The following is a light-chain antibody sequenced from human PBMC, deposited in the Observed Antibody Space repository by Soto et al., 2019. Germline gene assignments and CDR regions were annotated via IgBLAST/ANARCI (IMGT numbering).Light chain of an antibody. CDR2: AAS. CDR1: QNIHNY. V-gene: IGKV1-39*01. J-gene: IGKJ1*01. CDR3: QQSYNTPWT. Sequence: DIQMTQSPSSLPASVGDRVTITCRASQNIHNYLIWYQQKPGKAPKLLIYAASSLQSGVPPRFSGGGSGTDFTLTISSLQPEDFAIYYCQQSYNTPWTFGQGTKVDI.